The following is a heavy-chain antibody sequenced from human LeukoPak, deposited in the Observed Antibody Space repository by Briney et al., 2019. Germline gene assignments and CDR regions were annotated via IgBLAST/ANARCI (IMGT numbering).Heavy chain of an antibody. CDR3: AREGNDYGGNSGAVDAFDI. CDR2: INPSGGST. D-gene: IGHD4-23*01. V-gene: IGHV1-46*01. J-gene: IGHJ3*02. Sequence: ASVKVSCKASGYTFTSYYMHWVRQAPGQGLEWMGIINPSGGSTSYAQKFQGRVTMTRDTSTSTVYMELSSLRSEDTAVYYCAREGNDYGGNSGAVDAFDIWGQGTMVTVSS. CDR1: GYTFTSYY.